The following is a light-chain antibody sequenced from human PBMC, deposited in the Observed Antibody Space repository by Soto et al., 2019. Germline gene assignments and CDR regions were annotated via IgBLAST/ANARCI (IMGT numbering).Light chain of an antibody. CDR2: ALS. J-gene: IGKJ4*01. V-gene: IGKV1-39*01. CDR3: QQSYSTPLT. CDR1: QPISTS. Sequence: DIQVTLSPSSLSASIGDRVIITCRASQPISTSLHWFQQRPGKAPKLLIYALSNLQSGVPSRFSGSGTGTAFTLIISGLQPEDVGNYFCQQSYSTPLTFGGGTKVQI.